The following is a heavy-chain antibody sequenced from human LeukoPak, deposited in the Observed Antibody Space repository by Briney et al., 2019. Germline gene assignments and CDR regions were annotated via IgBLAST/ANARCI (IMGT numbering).Heavy chain of an antibody. Sequence: PSETLSLTCTVSGGFISSGSYYWSWIRRPAGNGLEWIGRISASVSTNYTPSLKSRVTLSVDTSKNHFSLKLSSVTAADTAVYYCASLYYYHSSGYETDYWGQGTLVTVSS. CDR1: GGFISSGSYY. D-gene: IGHD3-22*01. V-gene: IGHV4-61*02. CDR3: ASLYYYHSSGYETDY. J-gene: IGHJ4*02. CDR2: ISASVST.